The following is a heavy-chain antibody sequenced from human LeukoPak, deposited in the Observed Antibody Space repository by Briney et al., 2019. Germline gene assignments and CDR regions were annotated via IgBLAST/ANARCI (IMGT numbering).Heavy chain of an antibody. CDR1: GFTFSSYS. D-gene: IGHD4-17*01. CDR2: ISSSTSYI. CDR3: ARAGGSTVSHSDY. J-gene: IGHJ4*02. Sequence: AGGSLRLSCAASGFTFSSYSMNWIRQAPGKGLEWVSSISSSTSYIYYADSVKGRFTISKDNAKNSLYLQMNSLRAEDTAVYYCARAGGSTVSHSDYWGQGTLVTVSS. V-gene: IGHV3-21*01.